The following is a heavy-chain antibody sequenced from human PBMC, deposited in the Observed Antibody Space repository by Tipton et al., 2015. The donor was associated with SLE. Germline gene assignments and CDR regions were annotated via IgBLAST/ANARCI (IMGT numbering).Heavy chain of an antibody. CDR2: INHSGST. CDR3: ARGVAATGGVDY. D-gene: IGHD6-13*01. J-gene: IGHJ4*02. CDR1: GGSISSSSYY. Sequence: TLSLTCTVSGGSISSSSYYWGWIRQPPGKGLEWIGEINHSGSTNYNPSLKSRVTISVDTSKNQFSLKLSSVTAADTAVYYCARGVAATGGVDYWGQGTLVTVSS. V-gene: IGHV4-39*07.